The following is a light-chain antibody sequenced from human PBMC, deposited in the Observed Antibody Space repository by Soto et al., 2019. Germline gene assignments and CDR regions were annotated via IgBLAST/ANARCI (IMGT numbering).Light chain of an antibody. J-gene: IGKJ1*01. Sequence: EIVLTQSPATLSLSPGERATLSCRASQSVSSYLAWYQQKPGQAPRLLIYDASNRATGIPARFSGSGSGTDFTLTISSLEPEDFAVYYFQQRSNWPPWTCGQGTKVEIK. CDR1: QSVSSY. CDR3: QQRSNWPPWT. V-gene: IGKV3-11*01. CDR2: DAS.